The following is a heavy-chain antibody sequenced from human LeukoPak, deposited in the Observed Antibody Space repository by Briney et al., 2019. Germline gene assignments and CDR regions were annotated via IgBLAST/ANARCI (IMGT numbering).Heavy chain of an antibody. CDR3: ARIEQSSWFDP. V-gene: IGHV1-46*01. D-gene: IGHD6-19*01. CDR2: INPSGGST. J-gene: IGHJ5*02. Sequence: ASVKVSCKASGYTFTSYYMHWVRQAPGQGLEWMGMINPSGGSTSYPQKFQGRVTMTTDTSTSTAYMELRSLRSDDTAVYYCARIEQSSWFDPWGQGTLVTVSS. CDR1: GYTFTSYY.